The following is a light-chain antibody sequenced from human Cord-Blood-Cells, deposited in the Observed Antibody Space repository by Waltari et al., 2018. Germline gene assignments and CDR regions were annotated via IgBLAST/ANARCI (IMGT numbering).Light chain of an antibody. J-gene: IGKJ2*01. CDR3: MQRIQLPRT. V-gene: IGKV2D-29*02. CDR1: QSLLHSVGKTY. Sequence: DIVMTQTPLSLSVTPGQPASISCKSSQSLLHSVGKTYSYWYLQKPGQSAQLLIYEVSNRFSGVPDRFSGSRSGTDFALKISWVEADDVGVYYCMQRIQLPRTFGQGTKLEIK. CDR2: EVS.